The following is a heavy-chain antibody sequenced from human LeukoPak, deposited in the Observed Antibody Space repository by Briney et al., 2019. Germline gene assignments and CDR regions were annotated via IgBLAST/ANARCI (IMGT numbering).Heavy chain of an antibody. Sequence: GGSLRLSCAACGFTFSSYDMHWVRQATGKGLEWASAIGTAGDTYYPGSVKGQFTISRENAKNSLYLQMNSLRAGDTAVYYCASWYCSGGSCYSVPNNWFDPWGQGTLVTVSS. CDR2: IGTAGDT. D-gene: IGHD2-15*01. CDR3: ASWYCSGGSCYSVPNNWFDP. CDR1: GFTFSSYD. J-gene: IGHJ5*02. V-gene: IGHV3-13*03.